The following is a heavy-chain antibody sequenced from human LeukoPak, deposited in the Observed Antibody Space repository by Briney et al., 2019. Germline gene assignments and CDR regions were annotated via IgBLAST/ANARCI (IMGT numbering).Heavy chain of an antibody. CDR2: ISSSSSTI. J-gene: IGHJ4*02. CDR3: AREAAAADY. Sequence: GSLRLSCAASGFTFSSYSMNWVRQAPGKGLEWVSYISSSSSTIYYADSVKGRFTISRDNAKNSLYLQMNSLRAEDTAVYYCAREAAAADYWGQRTLVTVSS. V-gene: IGHV3-48*01. D-gene: IGHD6-13*01. CDR1: GFTFSSYS.